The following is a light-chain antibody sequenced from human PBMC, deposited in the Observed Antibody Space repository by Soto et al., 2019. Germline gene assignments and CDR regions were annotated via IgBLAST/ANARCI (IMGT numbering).Light chain of an antibody. CDR2: EVS. CDR3: TSYKSSSTLEV. V-gene: IGLV2-14*01. Sequence: QSVLTQPASVSGSPGQSITISCTGTNVDVGGYNYVSWYQHHPGKAPKLLIFEVSNRPSGVSNRFSGSKSGNTASLTISGLQAEDEADYYCTSYKSSSTLEVFGTGTKVTVL. CDR1: NVDVGGYNY. J-gene: IGLJ1*01.